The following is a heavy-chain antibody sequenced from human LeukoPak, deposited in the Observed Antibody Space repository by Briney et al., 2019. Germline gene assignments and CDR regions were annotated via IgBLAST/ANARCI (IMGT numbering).Heavy chain of an antibody. V-gene: IGHV3-21*04. CDR1: GFTFSSYS. CDR3: ARGVVGLKSRYCTNGVCYTQPPDY. J-gene: IGHJ4*02. CDR2: ISSSSSYI. Sequence: GGSLRLSCAVSGFTFSSYSMNWVRQAPGKGLEWVSSISSSSSYIYYADSVKGRFTISRDNAKKSLYLQMNSLRAEDTAVYYCARGVVGLKSRYCTNGVCYTQPPDYWGQGTLVTVSS. D-gene: IGHD2-8*01.